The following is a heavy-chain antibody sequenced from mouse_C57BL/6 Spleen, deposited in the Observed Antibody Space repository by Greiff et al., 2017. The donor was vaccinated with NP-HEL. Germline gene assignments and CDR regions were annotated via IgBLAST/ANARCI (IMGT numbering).Heavy chain of an antibody. V-gene: IGHV1-55*01. Sequence: VQLQQSGAELVKPGASVKMSCKASGYTFTSYWITWVKQRPGQGLEWIGDIYPGSGSTNYNEKFKSKATLTVDTSSSTAYMQLSSLTSEDSAVYYGARSGTTVVAPFDYLGQGTTLTVSS. CDR1: GYTFTSYW. D-gene: IGHD1-1*01. J-gene: IGHJ2*01. CDR2: IYPGSGST. CDR3: ARSGTTVVAPFDY.